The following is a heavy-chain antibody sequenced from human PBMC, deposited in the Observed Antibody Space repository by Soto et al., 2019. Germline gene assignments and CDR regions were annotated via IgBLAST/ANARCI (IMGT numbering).Heavy chain of an antibody. CDR3: VKQRGSGKNYYYDMDV. J-gene: IGHJ6*02. D-gene: IGHD3-10*01. V-gene: IGHV3-23*01. Sequence: EVQLLESGGGLVQPGGSLRLSCATSGFTFSSYAMTWVRQAPGMGLEWVAVINYIGRTTFHAQSVTDRFTISRDNSMTTVFLQMDSLRAEDTAVYYCVKQRGSGKNYYYDMDVWGLGTTVIVSS. CDR1: GFTFSSYA. CDR2: INYIGRTT.